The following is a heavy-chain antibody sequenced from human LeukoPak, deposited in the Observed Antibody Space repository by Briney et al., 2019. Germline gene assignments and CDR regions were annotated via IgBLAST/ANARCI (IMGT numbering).Heavy chain of an antibody. D-gene: IGHD6-13*01. Sequence: GASVKVSCKASGYTFTGYYMHWVRQAPGQGLEWMGWINPNSGGTNYAQKFQGRVTMTRDTSISTAYMELSRLRSDDTAVYYCARSKRPTAGSSWYLWGQGTLVTVSS. CDR2: INPNSGGT. CDR3: ARSKRPTAGSSWYL. CDR1: GYTFTGYY. V-gene: IGHV1-2*02. J-gene: IGHJ4*02.